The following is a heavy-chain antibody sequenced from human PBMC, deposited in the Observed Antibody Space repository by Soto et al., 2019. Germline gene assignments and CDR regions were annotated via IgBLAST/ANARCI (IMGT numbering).Heavy chain of an antibody. CDR2: TYHVGIP. J-gene: IGHJ4*02. V-gene: IGHV4-4*02. CDR1: GGSISSSNW. CDR3: ARTYYYDSSGYFFPFDY. Sequence: PSETLSLTCTVSGGSISSSNWWTWVRQAPGKGLEWIGETYHVGIPSYNPSLKGRVSISVDKSKNQFSLKLSSVTAADTAVYYCARTYYYDSSGYFFPFDYWGQGTLVT. D-gene: IGHD3-22*01.